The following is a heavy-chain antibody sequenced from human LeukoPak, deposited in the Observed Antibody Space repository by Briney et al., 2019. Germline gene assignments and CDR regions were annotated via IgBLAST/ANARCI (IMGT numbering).Heavy chain of an antibody. Sequence: PSETLSLTCTISGGSIGSYYWSWIRQPPGKGLEWIGYIYDSGSTIYNTSLKSRVTASIDRSKNQISLKMSFVSAADTAVYYCATVGVVVPTTMNYYYMDVWGERPTVTVSS. V-gene: IGHV4-59*01. CDR2: IYDSGST. D-gene: IGHD2-21*01. CDR3: ATVGVVVPTTMNYYYMDV. CDR1: GGSIGSYY. J-gene: IGHJ6*03.